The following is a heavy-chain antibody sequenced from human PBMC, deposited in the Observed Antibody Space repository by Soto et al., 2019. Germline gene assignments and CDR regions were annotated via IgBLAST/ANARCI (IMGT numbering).Heavy chain of an antibody. V-gene: IGHV4-4*02. CDR1: GGSISSSNW. CDR2: IYHSGST. J-gene: IGHJ4*02. D-gene: IGHD6-13*01. CDR3: STEFSTQQPTYYFDY. Sequence: SETLSLTCAVSGGSISSSNWWSWVRQSPGKGLEWIGEIYHSGSTNYNPSLKSRVTISVDKSKNQFSLKLSSVTAADTSVYYCSTEFSTQQPTYYFDYWGQGTLVTVSS.